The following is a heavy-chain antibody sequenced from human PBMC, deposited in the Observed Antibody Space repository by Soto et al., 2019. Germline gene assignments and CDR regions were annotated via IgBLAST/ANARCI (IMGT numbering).Heavy chain of an antibody. D-gene: IGHD3-3*01. Sequence: ESGGGLVQPGGSLRLSCAASGFTVSSNYMSWVRQAPGKGLEWVSVIYSGGSTYYADSVKGRFTISRHNSKNTLYLQMNSLRAEDTAVYYCARAATYYDFWSGYYFDYWGQGTLVTVSS. CDR3: ARAATYYDFWSGYYFDY. CDR2: IYSGGST. J-gene: IGHJ4*02. CDR1: GFTVSSNY. V-gene: IGHV3-53*04.